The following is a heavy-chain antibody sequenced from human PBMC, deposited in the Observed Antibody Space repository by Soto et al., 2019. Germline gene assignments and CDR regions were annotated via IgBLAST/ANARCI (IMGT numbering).Heavy chain of an antibody. D-gene: IGHD2-2*02. J-gene: IGHJ4*02. CDR3: ARGYCSSTSCFTYYFDY. V-gene: IGHV4-34*01. CDR2: INHSGST. Sequence: AETLSLTCAVYGGSFSGYYWSWIRQPPGKGLEWIGEINHSGSTNYNPSLKSRVTISVDTSKNQFSLKLSSVTAADTAVYYCARGYCSSTSCFTYYFDYWGQGTLVTVSS. CDR1: GGSFSGYY.